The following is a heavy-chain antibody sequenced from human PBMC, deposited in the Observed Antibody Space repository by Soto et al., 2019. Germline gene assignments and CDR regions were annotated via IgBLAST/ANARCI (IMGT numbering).Heavy chain of an antibody. Sequence: GRAVTPSCTGSASYIGSAAIQGFRQAPGKGLEWVGLIRNQSYQETTEYAAAVKGRFTISRDTSNGIAYLQMNSLNIEHSALYYCSGAESPDIEYCPLYWGQG. CDR2: IRNQSYQETT. CDR3: SGAESPDIEYCPLY. CDR1: ASYIGSAA. J-gene: IGHJ4*02. D-gene: IGHD2-8*02. V-gene: IGHV3-49*03.